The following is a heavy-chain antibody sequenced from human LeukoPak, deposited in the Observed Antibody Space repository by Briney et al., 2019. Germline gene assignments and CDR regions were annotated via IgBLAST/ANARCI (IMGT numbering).Heavy chain of an antibody. CDR3: ARVQQQLDPRDY. CDR1: GGSFSGYN. D-gene: IGHD6-13*01. V-gene: IGHV4-34*01. J-gene: IGHJ4*02. CDR2: INHSGST. Sequence: PSETLSLTCAVYGGSFSGYNWSWIRQPPGKGLEWIGEINHSGSTNYNPSLKSRVTISVDTSKNQFSLKLSSVTAADTAVYYCARVQQQLDPRDYWGQGTLVTVSS.